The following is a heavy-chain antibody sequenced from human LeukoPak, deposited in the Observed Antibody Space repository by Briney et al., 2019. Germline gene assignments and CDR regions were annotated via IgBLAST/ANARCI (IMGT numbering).Heavy chain of an antibody. CDR2: INLNSGVT. Sequence: RASVKVSCKASRYTFRDYYMHWVRQAPGQGLEWMGWINLNSGVTNYAQKFQGRVTMTRDTSLSTAYMELSRLRSDNTAVYYCARTGSYYSGMYYFDYWGQGTLVTVSS. D-gene: IGHD3-22*01. J-gene: IGHJ4*02. V-gene: IGHV1-2*02. CDR3: ARTGSYYSGMYYFDY. CDR1: RYTFRDYY.